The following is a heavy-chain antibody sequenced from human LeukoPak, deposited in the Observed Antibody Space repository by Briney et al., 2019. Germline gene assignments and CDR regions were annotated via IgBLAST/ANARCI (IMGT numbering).Heavy chain of an antibody. D-gene: IGHD3-10*01. J-gene: IGHJ4*02. CDR1: GFTFSSYS. Sequence: GGSLRLSCAASGFTFSSYSMNWVRQAPGKGLEWVSSISSSSSYIYYADSVKGRFTISRDNAKNSLYLQMNSLRAEDTAVYYCARSAYYYGSGSLYYFDYWGQGTLVTVSS. CDR2: ISSSSSYI. V-gene: IGHV3-21*01. CDR3: ARSAYYYGSGSLYYFDY.